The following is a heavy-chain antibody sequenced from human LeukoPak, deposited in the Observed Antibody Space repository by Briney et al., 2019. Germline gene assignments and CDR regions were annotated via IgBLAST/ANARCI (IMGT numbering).Heavy chain of an antibody. D-gene: IGHD2/OR15-2a*01. Sequence: SESLSLTCAVSGDSISSGYYWGWIRQPPGKGLEWIGSIYHAGRIYYHPSLKSRVTISVDTSKNQFSLKLSSVTAADTAVFYCARDKTTFGSNNWFDPWGQGTLVTVSS. J-gene: IGHJ5*02. CDR3: ARDKTTFGSNNWFDP. V-gene: IGHV4-38-2*02. CDR1: GDSISSGYY. CDR2: IYHAGRI.